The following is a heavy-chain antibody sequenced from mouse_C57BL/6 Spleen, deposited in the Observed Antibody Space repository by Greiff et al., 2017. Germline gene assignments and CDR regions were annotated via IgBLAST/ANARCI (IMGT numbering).Heavy chain of an antibody. CDR2: IYPGSGST. V-gene: IGHV1-55*01. CDR3: ARGANYGSREGWFAY. J-gene: IGHJ3*01. Sequence: QVQLQQPGAELVKPGASVKMSCKASGYTFTSYWITWVKQRPGQGLEWIGDIYPGSGSTNYNEKFKSKATMPVDTSSSTAYMQLSSLTSEDSAVYYCARGANYGSREGWFAYWGQGTLVTVSA. D-gene: IGHD1-1*01. CDR1: GYTFTSYW.